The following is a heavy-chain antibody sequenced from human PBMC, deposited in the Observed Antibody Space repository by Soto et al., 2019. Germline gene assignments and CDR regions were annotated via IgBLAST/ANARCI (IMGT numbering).Heavy chain of an antibody. CDR1: GFSLTTSGVG. Sequence: QITLKESRPTLVKPTQTLTLTCTFSGFSLTTSGVGVGWIRQPPGKALEWLALLYWADDKRYSPSLKSRLTITMDNSNNQVVLTMTNMDPVDTGTYFCAHSSGRAGDYWGQGTMVTVSS. CDR2: LYWADDK. J-gene: IGHJ4*02. V-gene: IGHV2-5*02. D-gene: IGHD3-10*01. CDR3: AHSSGRAGDY.